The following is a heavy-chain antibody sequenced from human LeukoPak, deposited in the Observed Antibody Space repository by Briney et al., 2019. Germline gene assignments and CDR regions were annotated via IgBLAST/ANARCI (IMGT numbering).Heavy chain of an antibody. V-gene: IGHV4-39*01. D-gene: IGHD3-22*01. CDR2: IYYSGST. CDR1: GGSISSSIYY. J-gene: IGHJ5*02. CDR3: ASHDRGP. Sequence: PSETLSLTCTVSGGSISSSIYYWGWIRQPPGKGLEWIGSIYYSGSTYYNPSLKSRVTISVDTSKNQFSLKLSSVTAADTAVYYCASHDRGPWGQGTLVTVSS.